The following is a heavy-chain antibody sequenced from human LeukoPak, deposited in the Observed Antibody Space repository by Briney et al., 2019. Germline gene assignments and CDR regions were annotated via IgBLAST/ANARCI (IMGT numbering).Heavy chain of an antibody. J-gene: IGHJ4*02. V-gene: IGHV4-39*01. Sequence: PSETLSLTCTVSGGSISSSSYYWGWIRQPPGKGLEWIGSIYYSGSTYYNPSLKSRVTISVDTSKNQFSLKLSSVTAADTAVYYCARHVHDDASSWWSSDYWGQGTLVTVSS. CDR1: GGSISSSSYY. CDR2: IYYSGST. CDR3: ARHVHDDASSWWSSDY. D-gene: IGHD6-13*01.